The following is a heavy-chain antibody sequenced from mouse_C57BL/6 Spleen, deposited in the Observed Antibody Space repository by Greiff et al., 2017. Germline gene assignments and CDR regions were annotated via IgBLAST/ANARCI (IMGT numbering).Heavy chain of an antibody. CDR1: GFTFSSYG. J-gene: IGHJ2*01. V-gene: IGHV5-6*01. D-gene: IGHD4-1*02. Sequence: EVQLQESGGDLVKPGGSLKLSCAASGFTFSSYGMSWVRQTPDQRLEWIATISIGGCYTYYPASVQGRFTISRDKAKNTLYLQMSRLKTEDTAMYYCARLNWGTDCDDWGQGTTLTVSA. CDR3: ARLNWGTDCDD. CDR2: ISIGGCYT.